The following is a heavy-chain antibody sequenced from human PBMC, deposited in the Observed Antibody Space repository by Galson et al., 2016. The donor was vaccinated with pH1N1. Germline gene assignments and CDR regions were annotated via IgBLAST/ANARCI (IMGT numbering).Heavy chain of an antibody. J-gene: IGHJ2*01. Sequence: SVKVSCKASGYTLTSYDINWVRQATGQGLEWMGWMNPNNGNADYAPKFQGRVTLTRNASINTAYMELSSLTSGDTAVYYCARGPVYWYFDLWGRGTPVIVAS. CDR3: ARGPVYWYFDL. CDR2: MNPNNGNA. V-gene: IGHV1-8*01. CDR1: GYTLTSYD.